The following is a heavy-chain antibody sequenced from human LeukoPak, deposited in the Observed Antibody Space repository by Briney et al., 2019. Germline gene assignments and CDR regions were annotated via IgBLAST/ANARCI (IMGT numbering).Heavy chain of an antibody. J-gene: IGHJ5*02. CDR2: IYTSGGT. CDR1: GGSISSGSYY. Sequence: SETLPLTCTVSGGSISSGSYYWNWIRQPAGKGLEWIGRIYTSGGTNYNPSLKSRVTISVDTSKNQFSLKLSSVTAADTAVYYCAREGLNMVRGVIPKEAWGWFDPWGQGTLVTVSS. D-gene: IGHD3-10*01. CDR3: AREGLNMVRGVIPKEAWGWFDP. V-gene: IGHV4-61*02.